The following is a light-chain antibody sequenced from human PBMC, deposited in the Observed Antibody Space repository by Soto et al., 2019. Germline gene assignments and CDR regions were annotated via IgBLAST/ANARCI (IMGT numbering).Light chain of an antibody. J-gene: IGKJ2*01. Sequence: EIVMTQSPATLSVSPGERATLYCRANQSVSSNLGWYQHKPGQAPRLLIYGASTRATGIPARFSGSGSGTDFTLTISGLQSEDFAVYYCQQYNDWPPGYTFGQGTKVDIK. CDR2: GAS. CDR3: QQYNDWPPGYT. CDR1: QSVSSN. V-gene: IGKV3-15*01.